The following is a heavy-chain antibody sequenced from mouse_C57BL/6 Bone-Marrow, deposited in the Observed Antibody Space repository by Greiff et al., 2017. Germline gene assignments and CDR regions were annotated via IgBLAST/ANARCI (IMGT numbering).Heavy chain of an antibody. D-gene: IGHD1-1*01. V-gene: IGHV5-6*01. CDR2: ISSGGSYT. Sequence: EVQGVESGGGLVKPGGSLKLSCAASGFTFSSYAMSWVRQTPDKRLEWVATISSGGSYTYYPDSVKGRFTISRDNAKNTLYLQMSSLKSEDTAMYYCASPGGSSFAWFAYWGQGTLVTVSA. CDR1: GFTFSSYA. J-gene: IGHJ3*01. CDR3: ASPGGSSFAWFAY.